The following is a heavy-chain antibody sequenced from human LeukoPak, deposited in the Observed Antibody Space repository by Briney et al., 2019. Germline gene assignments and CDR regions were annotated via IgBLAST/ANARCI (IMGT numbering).Heavy chain of an antibody. V-gene: IGHV1-8*03. D-gene: IGHD6-13*01. J-gene: IGHJ5*02. CDR1: GYTFTSYG. CDR3: ARPARYSSSWYWGGFDP. CDR2: MNPNSGNT. Sequence: ASVKVSCKASGYTFTSYGSSWVRQAPGQGLEWMGWMNPNSGNTGYAQKFQGRVTITRNTSISTAYMELSSLRSEDTAVYYCARPARYSSSWYWGGFDPWGQGTLVTVSS.